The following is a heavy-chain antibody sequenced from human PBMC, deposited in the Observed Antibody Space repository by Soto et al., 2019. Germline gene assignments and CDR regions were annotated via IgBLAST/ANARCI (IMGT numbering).Heavy chain of an antibody. D-gene: IGHD2-2*02. CDR2: IYYSGST. Sequence: PSETLSLTCTVSGGSISSGGYYWSWIRQHPGKGLEWIGYIYYSGSTYYNPSLKSRVTISVDTSKNQFSLKLSSVTAADTAVYYWAGGGGYCSSTSCYTPLDYWGQGTLVTVSS. CDR3: AGGGGYCSSTSCYTPLDY. J-gene: IGHJ4*02. CDR1: GGSISSGGYY. V-gene: IGHV4-31*03.